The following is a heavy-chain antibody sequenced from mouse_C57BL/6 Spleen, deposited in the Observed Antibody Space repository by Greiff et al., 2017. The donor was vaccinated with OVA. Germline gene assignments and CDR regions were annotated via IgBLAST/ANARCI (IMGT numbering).Heavy chain of an antibody. V-gene: IGHV1-18*01. CDR3: ARGSYGSSYWYFDV. CDR1: GYTFTDYN. CDR2: INPNNGGT. D-gene: IGHD1-1*01. J-gene: IGHJ1*03. Sequence: VHVKQSGPELVKPGASVKIPCKASGYTFTDYNMDWVKQSHGKSLEWIGDINPNNGGTIYNQKFKGKATLTVDKSSSTAYMELRSLTSEDTAVYYCARGSYGSSYWYFDVWGTGTTVTVSS.